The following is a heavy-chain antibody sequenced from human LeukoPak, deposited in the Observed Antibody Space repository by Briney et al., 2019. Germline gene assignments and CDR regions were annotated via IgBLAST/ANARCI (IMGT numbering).Heavy chain of an antibody. CDR3: AKVRVVVVPAAILCRWFDP. CDR1: GFTFSSYA. D-gene: IGHD2-2*02. J-gene: IGHJ5*02. Sequence: PGGSLRLSCAASGFTFSSYAMSWVRQAPGKGLEWVSAISGSGGSTYYADSVKGRFTISRDNSKNTLYLQMNSLRAEDTAVYYCAKVRVVVVPAAILCRWFDPWGQGTLVTASS. V-gene: IGHV3-23*01. CDR2: ISGSGGST.